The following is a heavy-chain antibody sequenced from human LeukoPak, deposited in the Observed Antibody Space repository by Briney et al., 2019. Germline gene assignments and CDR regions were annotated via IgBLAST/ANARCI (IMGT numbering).Heavy chain of an antibody. CDR1: GYSFTNYG. V-gene: IGHV1-18*01. CDR2: ISVNNADT. J-gene: IGHJ4*02. CDR3: ARVRWFGELSSDY. Sequence: GASVKVSCKASGYSFTNYGISWVRQAPGQGLQWMGWISVNNADTNYAQNFQGRVTLTTDTSTGTAYMELRSLRSDDTAVYYCARVRWFGELSSDYWGQGTLVTVSS. D-gene: IGHD3-10*01.